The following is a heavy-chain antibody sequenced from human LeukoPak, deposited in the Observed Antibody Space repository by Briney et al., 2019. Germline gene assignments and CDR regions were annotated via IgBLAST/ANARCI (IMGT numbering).Heavy chain of an antibody. CDR1: EFTFSAFA. D-gene: IGHD6-19*01. CDR3: AKDLSYTSGASDH. CDR2: ITDDGYNT. V-gene: IGHV3-23*01. Sequence: GGSLRLSCAASEFTFSAFAMTWVRRAPGKGLEWVSTITDDGYNTYSADSVKGRITFSRDNSKNTLSLQLRSLRAEDTAVYYCAKDLSYTSGASDHWGQETLVTVSS. J-gene: IGHJ4*02.